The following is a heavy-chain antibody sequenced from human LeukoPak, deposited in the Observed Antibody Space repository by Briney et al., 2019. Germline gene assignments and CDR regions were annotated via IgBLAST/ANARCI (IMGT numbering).Heavy chain of an antibody. CDR1: GFIFSSYE. CDR3: ARLGVTRPGY. V-gene: IGHV3-48*03. J-gene: IGHJ4*02. CDR2: ISSSGSTV. Sequence: SGGSLRLSCAASGFIFSSYEMNWVRQAPGKGLEWVSYISSSGSTVYYADSVKGRFTVSRDNAKNSLFLQMNSLRAEDTAVYYCARLGVTRPGYWGQGTLVTVSS. D-gene: IGHD3-3*01.